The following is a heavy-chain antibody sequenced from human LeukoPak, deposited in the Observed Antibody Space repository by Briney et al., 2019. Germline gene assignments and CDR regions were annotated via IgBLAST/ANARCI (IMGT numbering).Heavy chain of an antibody. Sequence: PGGSLRLSCAASGFTYTTYWMSWVRQAPGKGLEWVANIKTDGSDKNYVDSVKGRFTISRDNAKNSVYLQMNGLRAEDTAVYYCARENWMIDYRGQGSLVIVSS. CDR1: GFTYTTYW. CDR3: ARENWMIDY. D-gene: IGHD1-1*01. V-gene: IGHV3-7*03. CDR2: IKTDGSDK. J-gene: IGHJ4*02.